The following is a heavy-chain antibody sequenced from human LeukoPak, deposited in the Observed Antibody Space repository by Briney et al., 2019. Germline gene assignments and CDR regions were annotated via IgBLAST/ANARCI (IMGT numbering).Heavy chain of an antibody. V-gene: IGHV1-69*13. CDR1: GGTFISYA. D-gene: IGHD1-14*01. J-gene: IGHJ4*02. Sequence: GASVKVSCKASGGTFISYAISWVRQAPGQGLEWMGGIIPIFGTANYAQKFQGRVTITADESTSTAYMELSSLRSEDTAVYYCAREDFEPPHHYYFDYWGQGTLVTVSS. CDR3: AREDFEPPHHYYFDY. CDR2: IIPIFGTA.